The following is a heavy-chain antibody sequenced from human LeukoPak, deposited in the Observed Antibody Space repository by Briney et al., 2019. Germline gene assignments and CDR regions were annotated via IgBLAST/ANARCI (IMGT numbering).Heavy chain of an antibody. V-gene: IGHV3-66*01. CDR2: IYSGGST. CDR3: ASRDKGYYYGMDV. CDR1: GFTVSSNY. D-gene: IGHD5-24*01. J-gene: IGHJ6*02. Sequence: GGSLRLSCAASGFTVSSNYMSWVRQAPGKGLEWVSLIYSGGSTYYADSVQGRFTISRDNSKNTLYPQMNSLRAGDTAVYYCASRDKGYYYGMDVWGQGTTVTVSS.